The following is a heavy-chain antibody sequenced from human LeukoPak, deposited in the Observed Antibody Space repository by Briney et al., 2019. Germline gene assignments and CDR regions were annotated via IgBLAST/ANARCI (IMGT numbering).Heavy chain of an antibody. CDR3: ARGRLVHYYDSSGSLPTVGY. CDR1: GFTFSSYS. J-gene: IGHJ4*02. D-gene: IGHD3-22*01. Sequence: GGSLRLSCAASGFTFSSYSMNWVRQAPGKGLEWVSSISSSSSYIYYADSVKGRFTISRDNAKNSLYLQMNSLRAEDTAVYYCARGRLVHYYDSSGSLPTVGYWGQGTLVTVSS. CDR2: ISSSSSYI. V-gene: IGHV3-21*01.